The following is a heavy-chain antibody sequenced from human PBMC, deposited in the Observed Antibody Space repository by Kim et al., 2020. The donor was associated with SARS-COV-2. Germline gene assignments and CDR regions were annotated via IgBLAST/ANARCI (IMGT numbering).Heavy chain of an antibody. D-gene: IGHD2-21*02. Sequence: GGSLRLSCAASGFTFRNYEMNWVRLAPGNGLEWISHISSSGETKDYADSVKGRFTISRDNANNSLYLQINSLRAEDTALYYCATDFVNYYYYSMDVWGQG. CDR3: ATDFVNYYYYSMDV. V-gene: IGHV3-48*03. J-gene: IGHJ6*02. CDR1: GFTFRNYE. CDR2: ISSSGETK.